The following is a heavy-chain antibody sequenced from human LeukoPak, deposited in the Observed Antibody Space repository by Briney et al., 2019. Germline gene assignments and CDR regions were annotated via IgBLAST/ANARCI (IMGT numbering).Heavy chain of an antibody. Sequence: GGSLRLSCTASGFTLSSHCMSWVRQAPGKGLEWVANIKQDGGEKHYVDSVKGRFTISRDNAKNSLYLQMNSLRAEDTAVYYCARRLIRGVIIRDFDSWGQGTQVTVSS. CDR2: IKQDGGEK. D-gene: IGHD3-10*01. CDR3: ARRLIRGVIIRDFDS. CDR1: GFTLSSHC. J-gene: IGHJ4*02. V-gene: IGHV3-7*01.